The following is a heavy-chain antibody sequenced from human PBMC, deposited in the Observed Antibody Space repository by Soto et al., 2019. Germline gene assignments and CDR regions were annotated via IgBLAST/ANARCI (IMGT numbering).Heavy chain of an antibody. CDR3: ARWSYLDY. Sequence: PGGSLRLSCAASGFSFGSYALSWVRQAPGKGLEWVSTISGSDGKTFYADSVKGRFSISRDNSQSTLYLQMNSLRADDTAMYYCARWSYLDYWGQGTRVTVSS. J-gene: IGHJ4*02. V-gene: IGHV3-23*01. D-gene: IGHD3-3*01. CDR1: GFSFGSYA. CDR2: ISGSDGKT.